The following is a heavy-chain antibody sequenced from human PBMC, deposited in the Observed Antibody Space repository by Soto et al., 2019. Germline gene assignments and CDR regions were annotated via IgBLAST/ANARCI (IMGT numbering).Heavy chain of an antibody. J-gene: IGHJ4*02. D-gene: IGHD3-22*01. CDR3: ARGAHDSSGYYPFDY. CDR2: INHSGST. CDR1: GGSFSGYY. V-gene: IGHV4-34*01. Sequence: QVQLQQWGAGLLKPSETLSLTCAVYGGSFSGYYWSWIRQPPGKGLEWIGEINHSGSTNYNPSLNSRVTISVDTSKNQVSLKLSSVTAADTAVYYCARGAHDSSGYYPFDYWGQGTLVTVSS.